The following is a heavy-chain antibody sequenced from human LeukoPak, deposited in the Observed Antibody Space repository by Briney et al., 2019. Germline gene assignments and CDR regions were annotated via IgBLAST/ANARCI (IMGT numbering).Heavy chain of an antibody. D-gene: IGHD3-16*01. Sequence: GGSLRLSCEASEFTFSNYWMSWVRQAPGKGLEWVANVKQDGSEKYYVDSVKGRFTISRDNAKNSLYLQMNSLRVEDTAVYYCTREGVGGFDTWGQGAMVTVSS. CDR1: EFTFSNYW. J-gene: IGHJ3*02. V-gene: IGHV3-7*01. CDR2: VKQDGSEK. CDR3: TREGVGGFDT.